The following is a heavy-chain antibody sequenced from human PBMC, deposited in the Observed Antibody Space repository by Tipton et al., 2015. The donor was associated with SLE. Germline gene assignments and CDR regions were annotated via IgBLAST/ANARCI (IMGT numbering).Heavy chain of an antibody. CDR1: GYSISSGYY. CDR2: IYHSGST. D-gene: IGHD5-12*01. Sequence: TLSLTCAVSGYSISSGYYWGWIRQPPGKGLEWIGSIYHSGSTYYNPSLKSRVTISVDTSKNQFSLKLSSVTAADTAVYSCARIYSGYGGRPQWYFDLWGRGTLVTVSS. CDR3: ARIYSGYGGRPQWYFDL. J-gene: IGHJ2*01. V-gene: IGHV4-38-2*01.